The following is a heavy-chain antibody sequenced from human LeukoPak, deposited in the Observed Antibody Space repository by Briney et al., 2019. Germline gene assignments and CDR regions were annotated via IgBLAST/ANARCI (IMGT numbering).Heavy chain of an antibody. V-gene: IGHV1-2*02. CDR2: INPNSGGT. D-gene: IGHD2-2*01. J-gene: IGHJ6*03. CDR1: GYTFTGYY. CDR3: ARVRWGVVPAAGSYYYYMDV. Sequence: VASVKVSCKASGYTFTGYYMHWVRQAPGQGLEWMGWINPNSGGTNYVQKFQGRVTMTRDTSISTAYMELSRLRSDDTAVYYCARVRWGVVPAAGSYYYYMDVWGKGTTVTISS.